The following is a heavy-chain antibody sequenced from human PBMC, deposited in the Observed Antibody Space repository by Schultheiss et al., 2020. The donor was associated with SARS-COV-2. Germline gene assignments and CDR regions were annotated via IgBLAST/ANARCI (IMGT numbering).Heavy chain of an antibody. Sequence: GGSLRLSCAASGFTFSSYSMNWVRQAPGKGLEWVSSISSSSSYIYYADSVKGRFTISRDNAKNSLYLQMNSLRAEDTAVYYCAKDTIDYYYDSSGYLDYWGQGTLVTVSS. CDR1: GFTFSSYS. J-gene: IGHJ4*02. CDR2: ISSSSSYI. V-gene: IGHV3-21*01. CDR3: AKDTIDYYYDSSGYLDY. D-gene: IGHD3-22*01.